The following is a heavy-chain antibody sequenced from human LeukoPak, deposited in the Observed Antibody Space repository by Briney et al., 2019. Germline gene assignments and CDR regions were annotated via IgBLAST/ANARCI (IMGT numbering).Heavy chain of an antibody. D-gene: IGHD2-15*01. J-gene: IGHJ6*02. CDR3: AREYCSGGSCSYSPYGMDV. CDR1: GYTFTSYG. CDR2: ISAYNGNT. V-gene: IGHV1-18*01. Sequence: ASVKVSCKASGYTFTSYGISWVRQAPGQGLEWMGWISAYNGNTNYAQKLQGRVTMTTDTSTSTAYMELRSLRSDDTAVYYCAREYCSGGSCSYSPYGMDVWGQGTTVTVSS.